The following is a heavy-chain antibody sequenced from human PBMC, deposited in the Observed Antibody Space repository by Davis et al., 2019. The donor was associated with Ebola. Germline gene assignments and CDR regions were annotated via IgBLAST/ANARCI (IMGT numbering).Heavy chain of an antibody. D-gene: IGHD4-17*01. J-gene: IGHJ4*02. CDR1: GGSISSSSYY. CDR3: ARVDFVYGDYIDH. Sequence: MPSETLSLTCTVSGGSISSSSYYWGWIRQPPGKGLAWIGSIYYSGSTYYNPSLKSRVTISVDTSKDLFSLTLSSVTAADTAMYYCARVDFVYGDYIDHWGQGTFVTVSS. V-gene: IGHV4-39*07. CDR2: IYYSGST.